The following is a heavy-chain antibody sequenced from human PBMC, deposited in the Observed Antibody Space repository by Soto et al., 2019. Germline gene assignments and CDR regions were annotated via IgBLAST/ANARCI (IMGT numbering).Heavy chain of an antibody. CDR3: ARPNYYCDSSGYYGY. J-gene: IGHJ4*02. Sequence: GGSLRLSCAASGFTFSSYSMNWVRQAPGKGLEWVSSISSSSSYIYYADSVKGRFTISRDNAKNSLYLQMNSLRAEDMAVYYCARPNYYCDSSGYYGYWGQGSLVTVSS. D-gene: IGHD3-22*01. CDR1: GFTFSSYS. CDR2: ISSSSSYI. V-gene: IGHV3-21*01.